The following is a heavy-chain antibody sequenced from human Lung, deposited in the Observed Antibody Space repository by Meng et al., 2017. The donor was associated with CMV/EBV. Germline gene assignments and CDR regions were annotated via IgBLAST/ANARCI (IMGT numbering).Heavy chain of an antibody. CDR1: GFTFSNFE. CDR3: ALKAGYD. D-gene: IGHD3-3*01. V-gene: IGHV3-48*03. J-gene: IGHJ4*02. CDR2: ISKSGTDR. Sequence: GGSLRLSCTASGFTFSNFEMNWIRQAPGKGLEWVSHISKSGTDRFYADSVKGRFTISRDNAKNSLFLHMYNLRAEDTAVYFCALKAGYDWGQGTLVTVSS.